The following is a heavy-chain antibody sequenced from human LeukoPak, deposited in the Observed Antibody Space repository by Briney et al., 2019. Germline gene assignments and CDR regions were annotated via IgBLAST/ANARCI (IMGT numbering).Heavy chain of an antibody. J-gene: IGHJ4*02. D-gene: IGHD3-3*01. CDR3: ARTPRYDFWSGYLFDY. CDR1: GYTFTTYG. V-gene: IGHV1-18*01. CDR2: ISAYTGDT. Sequence: ASVKVSCKASGYTFTTYGVGWVRQAPGQGLEWMGWISAYTGDTSYAQKLQGGVTMTTDTSTSTAYMELRSLRSDDTAVYYCARTPRYDFWSGYLFDYWGQGTLVTVSS.